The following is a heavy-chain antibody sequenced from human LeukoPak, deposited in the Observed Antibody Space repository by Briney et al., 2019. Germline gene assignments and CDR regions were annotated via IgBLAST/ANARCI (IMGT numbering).Heavy chain of an antibody. CDR1: GFTFSSYA. V-gene: IGHV3-53*01. D-gene: IGHD6-19*01. CDR3: ARIAVAGLNYFDY. J-gene: IGHJ4*02. CDR2: IYSGGST. Sequence: GGSLRLSCAASGFTFSSYAMSWVRQAPGKGLEWVSVIYSGGSTYYADSVKGRFTISRDNSKNTLYLQMNSLRAEDTAVYYCARIAVAGLNYFDYWGQGTLVTVSS.